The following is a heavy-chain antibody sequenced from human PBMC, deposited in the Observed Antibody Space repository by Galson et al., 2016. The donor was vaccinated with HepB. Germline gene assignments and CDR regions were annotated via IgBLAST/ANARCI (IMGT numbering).Heavy chain of an antibody. Sequence: ETLSLTCTVSGSSITSHYWSWLRQPPGKGLEWIGSMYNSGSTHYNPSLKSRVTISVDTSKTQFSLKQSSVTAADTAVYYCARMLSDRSGFYYFDYWGQGILVIVSS. D-gene: IGHD3-22*01. V-gene: IGHV4-59*11. CDR2: MYNSGST. CDR3: ARMLSDRSGFYYFDY. CDR1: GSSITSHY. J-gene: IGHJ4*02.